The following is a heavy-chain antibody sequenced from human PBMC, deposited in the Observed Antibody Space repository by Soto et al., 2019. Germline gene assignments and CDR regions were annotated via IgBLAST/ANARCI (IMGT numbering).Heavy chain of an antibody. D-gene: IGHD3-9*01. CDR1: GGSISSYY. CDR3: ARHSDYDILTGSGYYFDY. V-gene: IGHV4-59*08. Sequence: SETLSLTCTVSGGSISSYYWSWVRQPPGKGLEWIGYIYYSGSTNYNPSLKSRVTISVDTSKNQFSLKLSSVTAADTAVYYCARHSDYDILTGSGYYFDYWGQGTLVTVSS. J-gene: IGHJ4*02. CDR2: IYYSGST.